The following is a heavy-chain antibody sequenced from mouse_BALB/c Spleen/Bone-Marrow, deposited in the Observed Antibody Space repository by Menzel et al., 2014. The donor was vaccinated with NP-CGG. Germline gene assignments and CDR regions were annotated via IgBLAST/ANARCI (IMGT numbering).Heavy chain of an antibody. Sequence: VQLQESGAELVRPGTSVKISCKASGYAFTNYWLGWVKQRPGHGLEWIGDICPGSGNTYYNEKFKGKATLTADKSSSTAYMQLSSLTSEDSAVYFCAGDVAYWGQGTLVTVSA. CDR2: ICPGSGNT. CDR3: AGDVAY. V-gene: IGHV1-63*01. D-gene: IGHD3-3*01. J-gene: IGHJ3*01. CDR1: GYAFTNYW.